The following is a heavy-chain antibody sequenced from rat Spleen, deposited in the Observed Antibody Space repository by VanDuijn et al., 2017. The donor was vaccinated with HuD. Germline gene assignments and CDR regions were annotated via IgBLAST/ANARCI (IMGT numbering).Heavy chain of an antibody. V-gene: IGHV5-7*01. CDR1: GFTFSDYY. CDR3: ARRHYGYTDYFDY. D-gene: IGHD1-11*01. J-gene: IGHJ2*01. Sequence: EVQLVESGGGLVQPGRSLKLSCAASGFTFSDYYMAWVRQAPRKGLEWVATISYDGSSTYYRYSVKGRFTISRDNAKSTLYLQMDSLRSEDTATYYCARRHYGYTDYFDYWGQGVMVPVSS. CDR2: ISYDGSST.